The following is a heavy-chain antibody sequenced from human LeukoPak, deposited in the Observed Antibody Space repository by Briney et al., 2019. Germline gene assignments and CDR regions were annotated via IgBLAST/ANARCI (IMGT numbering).Heavy chain of an antibody. CDR3: ARVTLVAATHYYYGMDV. D-gene: IGHD2-15*01. CDR2: IYYSGST. J-gene: IGHJ6*02. V-gene: IGHV4-59*01. Sequence: SETLSLTCTVSGGSISSYYWSWIRQPPGKGLEWIGYIYYSGSTNYNPSLKSRVTISVDTPKNQFSLKLSSVTAADTAVYYCARVTLVAATHYYYGMDVWGQGTTVTVSS. CDR1: GGSISSYY.